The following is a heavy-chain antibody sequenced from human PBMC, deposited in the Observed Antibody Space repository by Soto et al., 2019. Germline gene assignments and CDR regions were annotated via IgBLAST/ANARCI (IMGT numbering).Heavy chain of an antibody. V-gene: IGHV4-34*01. CDR3: ARRRVRGVINYGMDV. CDR1: GGSFSGYY. J-gene: IGHJ6*02. D-gene: IGHD3-10*01. Sequence: SETLSLTCAVYGGSFSGYYWGWIRPPPGKGLEWIGRIYHSGSTYYNPSLKSRVTISVDTSKNQFSLKLSSVTAADTAVYYCARRRVRGVINYGMDVWGQGTTVTVSS. CDR2: IYHSGST.